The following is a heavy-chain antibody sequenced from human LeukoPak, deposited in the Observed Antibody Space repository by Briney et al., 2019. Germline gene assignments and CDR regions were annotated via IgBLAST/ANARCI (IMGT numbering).Heavy chain of an antibody. CDR2: FDPEDGET. CDR3: ATNPLLGYCSSTSCYV. CDR1: GYTLTELS. V-gene: IGHV1-24*01. Sequence: ASVKVSCKVSGYTLTELSMHWVRQAPGKGLGWMGGFDPEDGETIYAQKFQGRVTMTEDTSTDTAYMELSSLRSEDTAVYYCATNPLLGYCSSTSCYVWGQGTTVTVSS. D-gene: IGHD2-2*01. J-gene: IGHJ6*02.